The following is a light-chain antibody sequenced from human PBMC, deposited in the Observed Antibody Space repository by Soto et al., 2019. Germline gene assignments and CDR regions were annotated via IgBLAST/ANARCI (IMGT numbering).Light chain of an antibody. V-gene: IGKV3-15*01. CDR3: QHYKNWTPVRT. J-gene: IGKJ1*01. CDR1: QSVSRN. CDR2: GAS. Sequence: ETVMTQSPATVSLSPGEGATLSCRTSQSVSRNVAWYQQKPGQAPRLLIYGASTRATGIPARFSGSGSGTEFTLSISSLQSEAFAVSYCQHYKNWTPVRTFGQGTKVEVK.